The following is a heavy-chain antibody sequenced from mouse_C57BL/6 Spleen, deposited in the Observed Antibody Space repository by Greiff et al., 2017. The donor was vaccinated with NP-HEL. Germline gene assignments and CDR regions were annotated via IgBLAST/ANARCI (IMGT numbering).Heavy chain of an antibody. CDR2: INPNNGGT. CDR1: GYTFTDYY. J-gene: IGHJ2*01. V-gene: IGHV1-26*01. Sequence: VQLQQSGPELVKPGASVKISCKASGYTFTDYYMNWVKQSHGKSLEWIGDINPNNGGTSYNQKFKGKATLTVDKSSSTAYMELRSLTSEDSAVYYCARAGSSWYFDYWGQGTTLTVSS. CDR3: ARAGSSWYFDY. D-gene: IGHD1-1*01.